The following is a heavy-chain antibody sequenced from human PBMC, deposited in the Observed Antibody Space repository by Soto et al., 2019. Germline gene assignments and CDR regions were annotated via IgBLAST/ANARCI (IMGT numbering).Heavy chain of an antibody. V-gene: IGHV3-30*18. CDR2: ISYDGSNK. CDR3: AKTVGGYFDY. CDR1: GFTFSSYG. J-gene: IGHJ4*02. D-gene: IGHD3-16*01. Sequence: QVPLVESGGGVVQPGRSLRLSCAASGFTFSSYGMHWVRQAPGKGLEWVAVISYDGSNKYYADSVKGRFTISRDNSKNTLYLQMNSLRAEDTAVYYCAKTVGGYFDYWGQGTLVTVSS.